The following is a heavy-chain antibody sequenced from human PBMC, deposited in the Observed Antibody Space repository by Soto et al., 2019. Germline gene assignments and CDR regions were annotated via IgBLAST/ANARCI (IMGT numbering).Heavy chain of an antibody. CDR2: IYYSGST. V-gene: IGHV4-59*08. D-gene: IGHD3-9*01. CDR3: ARHRVLRYFDWYGGYDY. J-gene: IGHJ4*02. CDR1: GGPMSSFY. Sequence: PSETLSLTCTVSGGPMSSFYWTWIRQPPGKGLEWIGYIYYSGSTNYNPSLKSRVTMSVDTSKNHFSLKLSSVTAADTAVYYCARHRVLRYFDWYGGYDYWGQGTLVTVSS.